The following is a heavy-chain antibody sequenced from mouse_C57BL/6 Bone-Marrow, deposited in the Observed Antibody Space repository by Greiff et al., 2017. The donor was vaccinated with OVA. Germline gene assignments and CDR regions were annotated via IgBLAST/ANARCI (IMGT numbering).Heavy chain of an antibody. V-gene: IGHV1-64*01. CDR2: IHPNSGST. CDR3: AGDDGSGYFDF. J-gene: IGHJ2*01. Sequence: QVQLQQPGAELVKPGASVKLSCKASGYTFTSYWMHWVKQRPGQGLEWIGMIHPNSGSTNYNEKLKSKATLTVDKSSSTAYMQLSSLTSEDSAMYYCAGDDGSGYFDFWGQGTTLTVSS. D-gene: IGHD1-1*01. CDR1: GYTFTSYW.